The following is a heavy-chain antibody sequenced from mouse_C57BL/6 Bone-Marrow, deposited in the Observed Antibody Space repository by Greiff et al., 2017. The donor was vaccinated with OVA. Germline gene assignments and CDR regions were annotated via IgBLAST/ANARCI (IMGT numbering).Heavy chain of an antibody. CDR2: IRNKPNGSTT. J-gene: IGHJ2*01. Sequence: EVQGVESGGGLVQPGDSLSLSCAASGFTFTNYYMSWVRQPPGKALEWLAFIRNKPNGSTTEYSASVKGRFTISRDNSQSFLYLQMNALRAEDSATYYCARYKGRVAVDYFDYWGQGTALTVSS. V-gene: IGHV7-3*01. CDR1: GFTFTNYY. D-gene: IGHD1-1*01. CDR3: ARYKGRVAVDYFDY.